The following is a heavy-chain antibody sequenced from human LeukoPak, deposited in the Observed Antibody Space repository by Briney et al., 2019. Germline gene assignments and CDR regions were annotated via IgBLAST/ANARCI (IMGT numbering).Heavy chain of an antibody. V-gene: IGHV3-21*01. CDR2: ISSSSSYI. D-gene: IGHD3-9*01. Sequence: GGSLRLSCAASGFTFNTYNMNWVRQAPGKGLEWVSSISSSSSYIYYADSVKGRFTISRDNAKNSLYLQMNSLRAEDTAVYYCARDLPKGDILTGYFDYWGQGTLVTVSS. CDR3: ARDLPKGDILTGYFDY. J-gene: IGHJ4*02. CDR1: GFTFNTYN.